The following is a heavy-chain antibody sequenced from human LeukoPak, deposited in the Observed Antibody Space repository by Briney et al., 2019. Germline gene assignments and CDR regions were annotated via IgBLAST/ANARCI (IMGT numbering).Heavy chain of an antibody. CDR3: VRGVKGEIDY. D-gene: IGHD3-10*01. V-gene: IGHV4-59*08. CDR1: GGSISSYY. CDR2: IYYSGST. Sequence: SETLSLTCTVSGGSISSYYWSWIRQPPGKGLEWIGYIYYSGSTNYNPSLKSRVTISVDTSKNQFSLKLSSVTAADTAVYYCVRGVKGEIDYWGQGTLVTVSS. J-gene: IGHJ4*02.